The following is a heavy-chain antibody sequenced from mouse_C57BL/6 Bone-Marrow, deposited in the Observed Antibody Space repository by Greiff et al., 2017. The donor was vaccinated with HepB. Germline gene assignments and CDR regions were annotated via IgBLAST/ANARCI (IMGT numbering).Heavy chain of an antibody. CDR1: GYTFTSYW. J-gene: IGHJ2*01. CDR2: IDPNSGGT. D-gene: IGHD4-1*01. Sequence: QQSCKASGYTFTSYWMHWVKQRPGRGLEWIGRIDPNSGGTKYNEKFKSKATLTVDKPSSTAYMQLSSLTSEDSAVYYCARAPGTEDYWGQGTTLTVSS. CDR3: ARAPGTEDY. V-gene: IGHV1-72*01.